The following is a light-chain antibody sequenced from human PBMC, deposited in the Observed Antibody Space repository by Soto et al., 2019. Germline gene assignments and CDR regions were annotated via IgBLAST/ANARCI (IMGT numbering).Light chain of an antibody. V-gene: IGLV1-40*01. CDR2: DNS. CDR3: GTWDSSLTAVI. CDR1: SSNIGAGFD. J-gene: IGLJ2*01. Sequence: QSVLTQPPSVSGAPGQRVTISCTGNSSNIGAGFDVHWYQQLPGTAPKLLIYDNSNRPSGVPDRFSGSKSGTSASLAITGLQTGDEADYYCGTWDSSLTAVIFGGGTQLTVL.